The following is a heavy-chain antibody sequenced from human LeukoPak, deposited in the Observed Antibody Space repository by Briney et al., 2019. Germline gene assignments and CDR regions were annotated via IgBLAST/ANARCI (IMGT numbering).Heavy chain of an antibody. V-gene: IGHV3-7*03. CDR3: TKKRLNRLGFYYGIDV. CDR1: GFPFSSYW. D-gene: IGHD4-17*01. CDR2: IKQDGSKK. Sequence: PGGSLRLSCVASGFPFSSYWMTWVRQAPGKGLEWVANIKQDGSKKSYVDSVKGRFTISRDNSKNMLYLQMNSLRAEDTAIYYCTKKRLNRLGFYYGIDVWGQGTTVTVSS. J-gene: IGHJ6*02.